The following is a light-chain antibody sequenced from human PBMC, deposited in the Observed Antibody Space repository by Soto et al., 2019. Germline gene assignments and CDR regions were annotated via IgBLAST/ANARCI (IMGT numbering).Light chain of an antibody. J-gene: IGLJ1*01. Sequence: QSALAQPASVSGSPGQSITISCTGTSSDVGGYNYVSWYQQHPGKAPKVMIYDASNRPSGVSNRFSGSKSGNTASLTISGLQDEDEADYFCSSYTSSGTYVFGTGTKLTVL. CDR1: SSDVGGYNY. V-gene: IGLV2-14*01. CDR3: SSYTSSGTYV. CDR2: DAS.